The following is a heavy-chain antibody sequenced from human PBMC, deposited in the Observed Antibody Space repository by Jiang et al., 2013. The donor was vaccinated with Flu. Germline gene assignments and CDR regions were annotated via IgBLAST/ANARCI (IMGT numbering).Heavy chain of an antibody. D-gene: IGHD6-19*01. CDR1: GFTFSTYA. CDR2: ISYDGSDK. J-gene: IGHJ4*02. Sequence: GRSLRLSCAASGFTFSTYAMHWVRQAPGKGLKWVAVISYDGSDKYYADSVKGRFTISRDDSKNTLYLQMNSLRAEDTAVYYCAREAGYSTGWYPGYWGQGTLVTVSS. V-gene: IGHV3-30*07. CDR3: AREAGYSTGWYPGY.